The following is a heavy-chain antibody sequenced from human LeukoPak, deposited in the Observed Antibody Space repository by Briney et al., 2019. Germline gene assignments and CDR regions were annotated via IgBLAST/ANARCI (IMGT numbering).Heavy chain of an antibody. J-gene: IGHJ4*02. D-gene: IGHD6-19*01. CDR3: ARGHGWTDY. Sequence: WMETITPSDSDTNYSPSFQGHVTISADRSINTVYLQWSSLEASDTAMYYCARGHGWTDYWGQGTLVTVSS. V-gene: IGHV5-10-1*01. CDR2: ITPSDSDT.